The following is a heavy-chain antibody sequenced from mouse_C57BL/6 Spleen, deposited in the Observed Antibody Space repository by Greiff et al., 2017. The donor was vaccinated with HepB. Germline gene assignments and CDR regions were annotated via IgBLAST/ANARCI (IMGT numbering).Heavy chain of an antibody. CDR3: ARAEWNRFDY. Sequence: EVMLVESGGGLVKPGGSLKLSCAASGFTFSDYGMHWVRQAPEKGLEWVAYISSGSSTIYHADTVKGRFTISRDNAKNTLFLQMTSLRSEDTAMYYCARAEWNRFDYWGQGTTLTVSS. V-gene: IGHV5-17*01. CDR2: ISSGSSTI. J-gene: IGHJ2*01. CDR1: GFTFSDYG. D-gene: IGHD2-14*01.